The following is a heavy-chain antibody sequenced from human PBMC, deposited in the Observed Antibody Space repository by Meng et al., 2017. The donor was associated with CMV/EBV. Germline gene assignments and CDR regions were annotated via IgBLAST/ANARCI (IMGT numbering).Heavy chain of an antibody. CDR2: ISSSGSTI. D-gene: IGHD1-26*01. V-gene: IGHV3-11*04. J-gene: IGHJ1*01. CDR3: ARDRWVGATRFFQH. CDR1: GFTFSDYY. Sequence: GESLKISCAASGFTFSDYYMSWIRQAPGKGLEWVSYISSSGSTIYYADSVKGRFTISRDNAKNSLYLQMNSLRAEDTAVYYCARDRWVGATRFFQHWGQGTLVTVSS.